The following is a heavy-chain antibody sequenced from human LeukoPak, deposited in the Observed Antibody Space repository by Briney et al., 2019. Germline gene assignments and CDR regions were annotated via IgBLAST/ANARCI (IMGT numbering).Heavy chain of an antibody. CDR1: GFTFSRYA. Sequence: QPGGSLRLSCAASGFTFSRYAMSWVRQAPGKGLEWVSSISGSGGSTYYADSVKGRFTISRDNSKSTLYLQMNSLRAEDTAVYYCANYDSSGYYPFDYWGQGTLVTVSS. CDR2: ISGSGGST. CDR3: ANYDSSGYYPFDY. D-gene: IGHD3-22*01. J-gene: IGHJ4*02. V-gene: IGHV3-23*01.